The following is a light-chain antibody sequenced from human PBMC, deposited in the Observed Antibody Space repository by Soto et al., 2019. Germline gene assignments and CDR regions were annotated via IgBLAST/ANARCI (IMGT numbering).Light chain of an antibody. J-gene: IGKJ1*01. V-gene: IGKV3-20*01. CDR3: QQYGSSSWT. CDR1: QSVSSSY. Sequence: EIVLTQSPGTLSLSPGERATLSCRASQSVSSSYLAWYQQKPGQAPRLLIYGASSRATGIPDMFSGSGSGTDFTLTISRLEPEDFAVYYCQQYGSSSWTFGPGTKVDIK. CDR2: GAS.